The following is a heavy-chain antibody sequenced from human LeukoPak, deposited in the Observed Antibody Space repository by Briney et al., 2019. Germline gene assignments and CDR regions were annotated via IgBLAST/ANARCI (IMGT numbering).Heavy chain of an antibody. J-gene: IGHJ6*02. D-gene: IGHD4-17*01. Sequence: GRSLRLSCAASGFTFSSYGMHWVRQAPGKGLEGVALIWYDGSNKYYADSVKGRFTISRDNSKNTLYLQMNSLRAEDTAVYYCARDDGDVLYYYYGMDVWGQGTTVTVSS. CDR1: GFTFSSYG. V-gene: IGHV3-33*01. CDR3: ARDDGDVLYYYYGMDV. CDR2: IWYDGSNK.